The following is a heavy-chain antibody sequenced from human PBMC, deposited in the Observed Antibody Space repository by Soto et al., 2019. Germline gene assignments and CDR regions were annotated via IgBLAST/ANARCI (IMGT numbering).Heavy chain of an antibody. CDR3: AREGGYDFWSAYDFDY. CDR2: IWYDGSNK. V-gene: IGHV3-33*01. Sequence: QVQLVESGGGVVQPGRSPRLSCAASGFTFSSYGMHWVRQAPGKGLEWVAVIWYDGSNKYYADSVKGRFTISRDNSKNTLYLQMNSLRAADTAVYYCAREGGYDFWSAYDFDYWGQGTLVTVSS. CDR1: GFTFSSYG. J-gene: IGHJ4*02. D-gene: IGHD3-3*01.